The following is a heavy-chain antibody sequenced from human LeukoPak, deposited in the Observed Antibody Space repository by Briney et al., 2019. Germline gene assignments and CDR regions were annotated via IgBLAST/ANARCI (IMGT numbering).Heavy chain of an antibody. CDR1: GYSFTSYW. CDR2: IYPGDSDT. V-gene: IGHV5-51*01. CDR3: ARQGGFGEFDP. D-gene: IGHD3-10*01. Sequence: GESLKISCRGSGYSFTSYWIAWVRQMPGRGLEWMGIIYPGDSDTRCSPSFQGQVTISADKSISAAYLQWSSLKASDTAMYYCARQGGFGEFDPWGQGTLVTVSS. J-gene: IGHJ5*02.